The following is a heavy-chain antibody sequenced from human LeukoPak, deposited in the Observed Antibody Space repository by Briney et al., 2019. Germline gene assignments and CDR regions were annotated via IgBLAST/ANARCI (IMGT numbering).Heavy chain of an antibody. CDR1: GGTFSSYA. V-gene: IGHV1-69*05. CDR3: ARDTASSFGYFDY. CDR2: IIPIFGTA. D-gene: IGHD3-10*01. Sequence: GASVKVSCKTSGGTFSSYAISWVRQAPGQGLEWMGRIIPIFGTANYAQKFQGRVTITTDESTSTAYMELSSLRSEGTAVYYCARDTASSFGYFDYWGQGTLVAVSS. J-gene: IGHJ4*02.